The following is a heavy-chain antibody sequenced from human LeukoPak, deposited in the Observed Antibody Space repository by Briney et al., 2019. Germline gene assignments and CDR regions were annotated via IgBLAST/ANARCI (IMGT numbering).Heavy chain of an antibody. J-gene: IGHJ4*02. V-gene: IGHV4-59*01. CDR3: ARDRYSSSWPVGGIDY. Sequence: SETLSLTCTVSGGSISSYYWSWIRQPPGKGLEWIGYIYYSGSTNYNPSLKSRVTISVDTSKNQFSLKLSSVTAADTAVCYCARDRYSSSWPVGGIDYWGQGTLVTVSS. CDR1: GGSISSYY. CDR2: IYYSGST. D-gene: IGHD6-13*01.